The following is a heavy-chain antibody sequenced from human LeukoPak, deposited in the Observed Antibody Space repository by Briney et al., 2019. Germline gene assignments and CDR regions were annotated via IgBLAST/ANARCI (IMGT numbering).Heavy chain of an antibody. V-gene: IGHV4-34*01. J-gene: IGHJ4*02. CDR1: GGSFSGYY. CDR2: INHSGST. CDR3: ARVGYYDSSGYAH. D-gene: IGHD3-22*01. Sequence: SETLSLTCAVYGGSFSGYYWSWIRQPPGKGLEWIGEINHSGSTNYNPSLKSRVTISVDTAKNQFSLKLSSVTAADTAVYYCARVGYYDSSGYAHWGQGTLVTVSS.